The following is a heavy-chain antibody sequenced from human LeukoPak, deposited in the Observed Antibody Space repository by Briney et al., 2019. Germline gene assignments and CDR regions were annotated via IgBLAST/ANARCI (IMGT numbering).Heavy chain of an antibody. J-gene: IGHJ2*01. V-gene: IGHV3-74*01. CDR1: GFTFSNYW. D-gene: IGHD4-17*01. CDR2: INSDGSTT. Sequence: GGSLRLSCAASGFTFSNYWMYWVRHAPGKGLVWVSRINSDGSTTTYADSVKGRFTISRDNSKNTLYLQMNSLRAEDTAVYYCAKGTPNYGDYALNWYFDLWGRGTLVTVSS. CDR3: AKGTPNYGDYALNWYFDL.